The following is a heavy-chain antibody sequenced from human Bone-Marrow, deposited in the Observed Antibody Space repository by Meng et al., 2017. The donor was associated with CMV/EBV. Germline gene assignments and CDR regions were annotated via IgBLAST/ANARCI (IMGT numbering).Heavy chain of an antibody. CDR2: ISRSGSTI. Sequence: GGSLRLSCAASGFTFSSYWMSWVRQAPGNGLEWVSTISRSGSTIYYADSVKGRFTISRDNARNSLYLQMNSLRVEDTAVYYRARDWSMARGAFDIWGQGTMVTVSS. D-gene: IGHD3-3*01. CDR1: GFTFSSYW. CDR3: ARDWSMARGAFDI. V-gene: IGHV3-48*04. J-gene: IGHJ3*02.